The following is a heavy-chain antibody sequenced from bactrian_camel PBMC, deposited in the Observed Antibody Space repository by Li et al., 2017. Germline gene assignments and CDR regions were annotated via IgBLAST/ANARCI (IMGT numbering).Heavy chain of an antibody. V-gene: IGHV3S53*01. D-gene: IGHD4*01. J-gene: IGHJ4*01. CDR2: IDVGGNT. Sequence: LVESGGGSVQTGGSLRLSCVSSKPITHELYMAWFRQAPGKEREGIAAIDVGGNTVYADSVKGRFTISRGNKNTLFLEMTNLKADDTAMYYCTADTVKASLATIAQFAAYEGHGTQVTV. CDR1: KPITHELY.